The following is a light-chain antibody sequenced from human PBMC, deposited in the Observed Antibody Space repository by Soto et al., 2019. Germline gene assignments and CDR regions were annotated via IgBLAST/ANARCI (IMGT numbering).Light chain of an antibody. CDR1: QSVSSSY. CDR2: GAS. J-gene: IGKJ1*01. V-gene: IGKV3-15*01. Sequence: EIVMTQSPATLSVSPGERATLSCRASQSVSSSYLAWYQQKPGQAPRLLIYGASTRATGVPARFTGSGSGTEFTLTISSLQSEDFAVYYCQQYNNWRTFGQGTKVDTK. CDR3: QQYNNWRT.